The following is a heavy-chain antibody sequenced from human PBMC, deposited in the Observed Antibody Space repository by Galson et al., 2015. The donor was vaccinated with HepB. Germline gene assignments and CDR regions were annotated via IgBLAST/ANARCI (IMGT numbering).Heavy chain of an antibody. CDR1: GYTFNTYT. CDR3: ARDGRIPQFNWFDP. V-gene: IGHV1-69*13. CDR2: IIPIFGTA. J-gene: IGHJ5*02. D-gene: IGHD3/OR15-3a*01. Sequence: SGAEVKKPGASVKVSCKTSGYTFNTYTINWVRQAPGQGLEWMGGIIPIFGTANYALKFQGRVTITADESTSTAYMELSSLRSEDTAVYYCARDGRIPQFNWFDPWGQGTLVTVSS.